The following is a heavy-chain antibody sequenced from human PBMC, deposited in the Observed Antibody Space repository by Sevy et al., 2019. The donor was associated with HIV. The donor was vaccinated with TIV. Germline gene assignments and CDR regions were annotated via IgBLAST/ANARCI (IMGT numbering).Heavy chain of an antibody. J-gene: IGHJ4*02. Sequence: GGSLRLSYKASGFIFSRYGVLWVRQAPGKGLEWVASIFNDGKTKYYGDAVKGRFTISRDDSKNTLYLQMDSLRAEDTAVYYCARESGSDWYLDYWGQGTLVTVSS. V-gene: IGHV3-33*01. CDR2: IFNDGKTK. D-gene: IGHD1-26*01. CDR3: ARESGSDWYLDY. CDR1: GFIFSRYG.